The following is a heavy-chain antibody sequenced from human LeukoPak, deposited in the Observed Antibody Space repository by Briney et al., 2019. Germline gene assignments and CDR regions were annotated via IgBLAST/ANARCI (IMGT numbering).Heavy chain of an antibody. J-gene: IGHJ4*02. CDR1: GFTVSSNY. Sequence: PGGSLRLSCAASGFTVSSNYMSWVRQAPGKGLEWVSVIYSGGSTYYADSVKGRFTISRDNSKNTLYLQMNSLRAEDTAVYYCARGRITMVRGVIREYYFDYWGQGTLVTVSS. V-gene: IGHV3-53*01. CDR2: IYSGGST. D-gene: IGHD3-10*01. CDR3: ARGRITMVRGVIREYYFDY.